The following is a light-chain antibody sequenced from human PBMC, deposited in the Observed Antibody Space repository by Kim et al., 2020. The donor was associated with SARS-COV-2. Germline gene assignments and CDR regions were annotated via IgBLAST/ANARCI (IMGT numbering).Light chain of an antibody. Sequence: DIQMTQSPSSLSASVGDRATITCRASQSISSYLNWYQQKPGKAPKLLIYTASNLQSGVPSRFSGSGSGTDFTLTISSLQPEDFATYYCQQGYSTPYTFGQGTKLEI. J-gene: IGKJ2*01. CDR2: TAS. CDR1: QSISSY. CDR3: QQGYSTPYT. V-gene: IGKV1-39*01.